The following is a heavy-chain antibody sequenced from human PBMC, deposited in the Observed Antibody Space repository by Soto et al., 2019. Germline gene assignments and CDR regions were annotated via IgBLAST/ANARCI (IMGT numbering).Heavy chain of an antibody. CDR1: GFAFSSYA. CDR2: LSGSGGTT. V-gene: IGHV3-23*01. Sequence: EVQLLESGGGLVQPGGSLRLSCAASGFAFSSYAMTWVRQAPGKGLEWVSALSGSGGTTYSAQSVRGRFTIARDNSKNTLYLKMNGRSPEDSAIYYCAKFIVGTGGSSGWPWFLDSWGQGTLVTVSS. CDR3: AKFIVGTGGSSGWPWFLDS. J-gene: IGHJ5*01. D-gene: IGHD6-25*01.